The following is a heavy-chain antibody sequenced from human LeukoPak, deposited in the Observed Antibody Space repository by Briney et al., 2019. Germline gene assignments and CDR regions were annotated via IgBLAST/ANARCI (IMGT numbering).Heavy chain of an antibody. CDR1: GYTFTSYD. J-gene: IGHJ6*02. Sequence: ASVKVSCKASGYTFTSYDINWVRQATGQGLEWMGWMNPNSGNTGYAQKFQGRVTMTRNTSISTAYMELSSLRSEDTAVYYCARVLRDRYGSGSYSYYGMDVWGQGTTVTVSS. CDR2: MNPNSGNT. D-gene: IGHD3-10*01. CDR3: ARVLRDRYGSGSYSYYGMDV. V-gene: IGHV1-8*01.